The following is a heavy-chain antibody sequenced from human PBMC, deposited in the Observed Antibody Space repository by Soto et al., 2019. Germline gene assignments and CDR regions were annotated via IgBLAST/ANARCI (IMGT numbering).Heavy chain of an antibody. CDR1: GYTYSDYY. Sequence: ASVKVSCKASGYTYSDYYIHWVRQAPGQGLEWMGWINPNSGGTKYAPKFQGGVTMTRDTSITTAYMELSRLRSGDTAVYYCAREPATAKPEGVDFWGQGTLVTVSS. CDR3: AREPATAKPEGVDF. CDR2: INPNSGGT. D-gene: IGHD1-1*01. J-gene: IGHJ4*02. V-gene: IGHV1-2*02.